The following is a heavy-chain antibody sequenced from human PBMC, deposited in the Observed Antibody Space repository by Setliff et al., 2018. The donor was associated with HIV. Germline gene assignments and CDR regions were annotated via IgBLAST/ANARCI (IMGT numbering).Heavy chain of an antibody. CDR3: ARHSGVASPNWFDP. CDR2: IYSSGST. V-gene: IGHV4-4*09. D-gene: IGHD3-10*01. CDR1: GGSISGHY. J-gene: IGHJ5*02. Sequence: SETLSLTCTVSGGSISGHYWSWIRQPPGRGLEWIGYIYSSGSTNFNPPLQSRVTISVDTSKNQFSLKLSSVTAADPAVYYCARHSGVASPNWFDPWGQGTLVTVS.